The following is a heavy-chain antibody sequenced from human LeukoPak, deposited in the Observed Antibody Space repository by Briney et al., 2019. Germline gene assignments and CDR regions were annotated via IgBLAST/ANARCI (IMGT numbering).Heavy chain of an antibody. D-gene: IGHD3-10*02. CDR3: ARPLVF. V-gene: IGHV3-48*02. Sequence: GGSLRLSCASSGFTFSRYGMHWVRQAPGKGLEWVSYISSSSSTIYYADSVKGRFTISRDNAKNSLYLQMNSLRDEDTAVYYCARPLVFGGQGTLVTVSS. J-gene: IGHJ4*02. CDR2: ISSSSSTI. CDR1: GFTFSRYG.